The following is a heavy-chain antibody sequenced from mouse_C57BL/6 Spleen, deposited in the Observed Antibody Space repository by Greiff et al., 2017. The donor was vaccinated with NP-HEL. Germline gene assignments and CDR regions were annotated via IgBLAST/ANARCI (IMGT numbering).Heavy chain of an antibody. V-gene: IGHV1-82*01. CDR2: IYPGDGDT. CDR3: ARCHYDYDYFDD. Sequence: QVQLQQSGPELVKPGASVKISCKASGYAFSSSWMNWVKQRPGKGLEWIGRIYPGDGDTNYNGKFKGKATLTADKSSSTAYMQLSSLTSEDSAVYFCARCHYDYDYFDDWGQGTTLTVSS. CDR1: GYAFSSSW. J-gene: IGHJ2*01. D-gene: IGHD2-4*01.